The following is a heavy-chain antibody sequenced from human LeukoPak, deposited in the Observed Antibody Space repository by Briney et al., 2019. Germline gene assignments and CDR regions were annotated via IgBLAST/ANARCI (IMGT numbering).Heavy chain of an antibody. J-gene: IGHJ4*02. D-gene: IGHD1-1*01. CDR2: IPYSGTT. Sequence: SETLSLTCTVSRGSISSYYWSWIRQPPGKGLEWIGYIPYSGTTNNNPSLKSRVSVSVDTSNNQFSLRLDSVTAADTAVYYCARRTTGTGPFDYWGQGILVTVSS. V-gene: IGHV4-59*08. CDR1: RGSISSYY. CDR3: ARRTTGTGPFDY.